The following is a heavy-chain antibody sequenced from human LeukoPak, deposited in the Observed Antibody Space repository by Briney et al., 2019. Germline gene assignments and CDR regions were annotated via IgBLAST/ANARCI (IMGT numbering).Heavy chain of an antibody. V-gene: IGHV4-59*08. CDR2: IYYSGST. Sequence: PSETLSLTCTVSGGSISSYYWSWIRQPPGKGLEWIGYIYYSGSTNYNPSLKSRVTISVDTYKNQFSLKLSPVTAADTAVYYCARHRLPYSSGWYYFDYWGQGTLVTVSS. J-gene: IGHJ4*02. D-gene: IGHD6-19*01. CDR1: GGSISSYY. CDR3: ARHRLPYSSGWYYFDY.